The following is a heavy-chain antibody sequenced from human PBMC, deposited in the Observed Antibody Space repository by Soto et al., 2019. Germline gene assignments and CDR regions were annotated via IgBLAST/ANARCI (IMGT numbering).Heavy chain of an antibody. CDR2: IYSSGGT. J-gene: IGHJ4*02. CDR1: GGAISGYY. Sequence: SETLSLTCTVSGGAISGYYWTWIRQSAGKGLEWIGRIYSSGGTNYNPSLKSRVTISVDTSKNQFSLKLSSVTAADTAVYYCARESGELQIFDYWGQGTLVTVSS. CDR3: ARESGELQIFDY. D-gene: IGHD1-26*01. V-gene: IGHV4-4*07.